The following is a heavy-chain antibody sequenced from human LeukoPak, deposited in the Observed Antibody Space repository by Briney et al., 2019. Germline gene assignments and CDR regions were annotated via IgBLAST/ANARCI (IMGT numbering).Heavy chain of an antibody. Sequence: GGSLRLSCAASGFTFSSYSMNWVRQAPGKGLEWVSYISSSSSTIYYADSVKGRFTISRDNAKNSLYLQMNSLRAEDTAVYYCARGHSSSWYAACDYWGQGTLVTVSS. CDR2: ISSSSSTI. J-gene: IGHJ4*02. CDR1: GFTFSSYS. CDR3: ARGHSSSWYAACDY. D-gene: IGHD6-13*01. V-gene: IGHV3-48*04.